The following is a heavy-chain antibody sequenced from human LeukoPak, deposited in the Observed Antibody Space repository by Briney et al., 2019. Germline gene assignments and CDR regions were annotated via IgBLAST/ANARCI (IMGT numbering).Heavy chain of an antibody. CDR2: INHSGRT. J-gene: IGHJ6*02. D-gene: IGHD2-2*01. Sequence: SEPLSLTCAVCGGPFSGYYASWIRQSPGKGLEWIGEINHSGRTNYNPSLKSRVTISVDSSKYQFSLKLSSVTAADTAVYYCSRVWEPYQLLHQNYGMDVWGQGTTVTVSS. CDR1: GGPFSGYY. V-gene: IGHV4-34*01. CDR3: SRVWEPYQLLHQNYGMDV.